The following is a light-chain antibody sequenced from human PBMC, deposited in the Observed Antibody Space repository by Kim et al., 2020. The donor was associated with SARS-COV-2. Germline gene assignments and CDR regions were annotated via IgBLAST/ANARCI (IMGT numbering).Light chain of an antibody. CDR3: QQTYSTPAT. CDR2: AAS. CDR1: QSISTH. V-gene: IGKV1-39*01. J-gene: IGKJ1*01. Sequence: ASVGDKVTITCRTSQSISTHLNWYQQKPGKAPDLLIYAASSLVSGVPSRFSGTGSGTDFTLTISSLQPEDFATYYCQQTYSTPATFGQGTKVDIK.